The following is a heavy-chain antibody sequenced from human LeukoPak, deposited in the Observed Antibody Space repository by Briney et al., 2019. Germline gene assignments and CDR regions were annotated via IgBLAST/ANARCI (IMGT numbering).Heavy chain of an antibody. CDR1: DGSISSSNYY. J-gene: IGHJ5*02. CDR2: IFYTGNT. D-gene: IGHD1-14*01. Sequence: SETLSLTCTVADGSISSSNYYWAWLRQPPGKGLEWTANIFYTGNTYYNPSLKSRVTISIDTSKNQFSLRLNSVTATDTAVYYCARLNKPGWFDPWGQGTLVTVSS. CDR3: ARLNKPGWFDP. V-gene: IGHV4-39*01.